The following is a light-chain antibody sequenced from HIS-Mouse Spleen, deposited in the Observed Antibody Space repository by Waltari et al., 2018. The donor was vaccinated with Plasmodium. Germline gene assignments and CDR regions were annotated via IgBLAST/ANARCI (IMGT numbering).Light chain of an antibody. CDR1: SSDVGGYNY. V-gene: IGLV2-14*03. CDR2: DVS. CDR3: SSYTSSSTLV. J-gene: IGLJ2*01. Sequence: QSALTQPASVSGSPGQSITISCTGTSSDVGGYNYVSWYQQHPGKAPKLMIYDVSNRPSGVSNPFPGSKSGNTASLTISGLQAEDEADYYCSSYTSSSTLVFGGGTKLTVL.